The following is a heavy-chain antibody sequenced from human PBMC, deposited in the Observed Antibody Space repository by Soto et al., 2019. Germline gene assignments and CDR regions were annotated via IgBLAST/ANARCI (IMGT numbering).Heavy chain of an antibody. CDR1: GYTFTSYD. CDR2: MNPKSSYT. J-gene: IGHJ6*02. Sequence: QVQLVQSGAEVKKPGASVKVSCTASGYTFTSYDINWVRQATGQGLEWMGWMNPKSSYTAYAQKFQLRFTLTIHTSIITACMELSSLRSEDTAVYFCARVVTYYYYHGIDVGGQGTTVTVSS. CDR3: ARVVTYYYYHGIDV. V-gene: IGHV1-8*01. D-gene: IGHD2-21*01.